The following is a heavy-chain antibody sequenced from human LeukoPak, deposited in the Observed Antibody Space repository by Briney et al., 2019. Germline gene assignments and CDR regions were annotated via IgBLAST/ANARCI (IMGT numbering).Heavy chain of an antibody. V-gene: IGHV3-21*01. CDR1: GFTVSSNY. Sequence: PGGSLRLSCAASGFTVSSNYMSWVRQAPGKGLEWFSSISSSSSYIYYADSVKGRFTMSRDNAKNSLYLQMNSLRAEDTAVYYCARDFTVTTEGWFDPWGQGTLVTVSS. CDR2: ISSSSSYI. CDR3: ARDFTVTTEGWFDP. D-gene: IGHD4-11*01. J-gene: IGHJ5*02.